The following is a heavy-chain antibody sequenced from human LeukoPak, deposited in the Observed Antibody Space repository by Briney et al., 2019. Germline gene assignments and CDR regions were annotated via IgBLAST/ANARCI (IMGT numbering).Heavy chain of an antibody. Sequence: ASVKVSCKASGGTSSSYAISWVRQAPGQGLEWMGGIIPIFGTANYAQKFQGRVTITTDESTSTAYMELSSLRSEDTAVYYCASDYSGSYNGGAFDIWGQGTMVTVSS. V-gene: IGHV1-69*05. CDR2: IIPIFGTA. CDR1: GGTSSSYA. CDR3: ASDYSGSYNGGAFDI. D-gene: IGHD1-26*01. J-gene: IGHJ3*02.